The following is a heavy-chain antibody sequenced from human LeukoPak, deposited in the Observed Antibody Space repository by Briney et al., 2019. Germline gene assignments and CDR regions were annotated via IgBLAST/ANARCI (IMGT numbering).Heavy chain of an antibody. CDR1: GFTFSSYW. CDR2: IKEDGSIQ. D-gene: IGHD6-19*01. J-gene: IGHJ4*02. CDR3: ARDVWTGVAVSDY. Sequence: GGSLRLSCVASGFTFSSYWMTWVRQAPGKGPEWLANIKEDGSIQYYLDFVRGRFTISRDNAKTSVYLQLNSLRADDTAVYYCARDVWTGVAVSDYWGQGTLVTVSS. V-gene: IGHV3-7*01.